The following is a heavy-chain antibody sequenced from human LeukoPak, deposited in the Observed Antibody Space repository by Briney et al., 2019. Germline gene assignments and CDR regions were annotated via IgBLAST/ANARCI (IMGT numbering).Heavy chain of an antibody. CDR1: GFTFTTYG. CDR3: ARLMGSAGSPYFQH. J-gene: IGHJ1*01. V-gene: IGHV3-33*01. D-gene: IGHD3-16*01. CDR2: IRYDGSDK. Sequence: PGGSLRLSCEASGFTFTTYGMHWVRQVPGKGLEWVAFIRYDGSDKYYVDSVKGRFTISRDNAKNSLYLQMNSLRAEDTAVYYCARLMGSAGSPYFQHWGQGTLVTVSS.